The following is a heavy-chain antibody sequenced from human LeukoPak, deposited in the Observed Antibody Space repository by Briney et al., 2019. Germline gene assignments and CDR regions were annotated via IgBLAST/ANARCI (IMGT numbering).Heavy chain of an antibody. CDR1: GGSFSGYY. CDR3: ARDYYYYGMDV. J-gene: IGHJ6*02. CDR2: INHSGST. Sequence: SETLSLTCAVYGGSFSGYYWSWIRQPPGKGLEWIGEINHSGSTNYNPSLKSRVTISVDTSKNQFSLKLSSVTAADTAVYYCARDYYYYGMDVWGQGTTVTVS. V-gene: IGHV4-34*01.